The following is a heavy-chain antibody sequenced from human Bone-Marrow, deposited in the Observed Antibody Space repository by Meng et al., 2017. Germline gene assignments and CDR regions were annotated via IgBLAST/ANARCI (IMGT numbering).Heavy chain of an antibody. J-gene: IGHJ4*02. D-gene: IGHD3-22*01. CDR1: GGSFSGYY. CDR3: ARGRMIVVVTGHKDFDY. V-gene: IGHV4-34*01. CDR2: INHSGST. Sequence: GSLRLSCAVHGGSFSGYYWSWIRQPPGKGLEWIGEINHSGSTNYNPSLKSRVTISVDTSKNQFSLELSSVTAADTAVYYCARGRMIVVVTGHKDFDYWGQGTRVTVSS.